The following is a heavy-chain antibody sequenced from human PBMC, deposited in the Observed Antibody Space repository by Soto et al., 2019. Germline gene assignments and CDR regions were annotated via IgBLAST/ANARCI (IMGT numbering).Heavy chain of an antibody. CDR2: IRAYNGNT. D-gene: IGHD3-16*01. J-gene: IGHJ4*02. CDR1: GYTFSSYG. Sequence: QVQVVQSGAEVKEPGASVKVSCKASGYTFSSYGIGWVRQAPGQGLEWMGWIRAYNGNTNYAQNLQGRVTMTTDTSTSTAYMELRSLRSDDTAVYYCARVANYDYVCVDFWGQGTLVTVSS. CDR3: ARVANYDYVCVDF. V-gene: IGHV1-18*04.